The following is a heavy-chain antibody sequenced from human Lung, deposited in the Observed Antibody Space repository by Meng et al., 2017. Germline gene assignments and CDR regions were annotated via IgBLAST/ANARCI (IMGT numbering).Heavy chain of an antibody. Sequence: QGQLQQWGAELLKPSETLSLTCVVSGGSFSDYYWSWIRQPPGKGLEWIGEINHSGSTNYNPSLESRATISVDTSQNNLSLKLSSVTAADSAVYYCARGPTTMAHDFDCWGQGTLVTVSS. CDR3: ARGPTTMAHDFDC. CDR1: GGSFSDYY. J-gene: IGHJ4*02. D-gene: IGHD4-11*01. CDR2: INHSGST. V-gene: IGHV4-34*01.